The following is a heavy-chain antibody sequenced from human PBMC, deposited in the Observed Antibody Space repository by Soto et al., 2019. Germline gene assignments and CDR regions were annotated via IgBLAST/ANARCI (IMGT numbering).Heavy chain of an antibody. CDR1: GGSISGGYY. CDR3: AIAKGRSYFDH. V-gene: IGHV4-31*03. CDR2: IYDSGST. J-gene: IGHJ4*02. Sequence: PSGTLSLTCTVSGGSISGGYYWSWIRQHPGKGLEWIGYIYDSGSTYYDSSLKSRVTISVDTSKNQFSLKLRSMNAADTAVYDCAIAKGRSYFDHWGQGTLVTVSS.